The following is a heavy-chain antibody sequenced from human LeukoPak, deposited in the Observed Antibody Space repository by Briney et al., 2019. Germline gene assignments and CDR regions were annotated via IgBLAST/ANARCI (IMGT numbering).Heavy chain of an antibody. J-gene: IGHJ4*02. Sequence: ASVKVSCKASGYTFTSYDINWVRQAAGQGLEWMGWMNPNSGNTGYAQRLQGRVTMTRDTSISTAYMELSSLRSDDTAVYYCARGTTDCTGASCYNYWGQGTLLTVSS. D-gene: IGHD2-2*02. CDR2: MNPNSGNT. CDR3: ARGTTDCTGASCYNY. V-gene: IGHV1-8*01. CDR1: GYTFTSYD.